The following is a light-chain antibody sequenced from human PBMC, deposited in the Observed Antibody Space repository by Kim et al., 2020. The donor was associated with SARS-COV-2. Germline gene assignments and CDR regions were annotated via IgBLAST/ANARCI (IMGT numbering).Light chain of an antibody. V-gene: IGKV1-9*01. Sequence: ASYGGRYAISWRASLGIGGDLAWYQPKPGKALKLLIYAASILQGGVPSRFNGSGSGTDFTLTIRSLQPADFATYYCRQLNSYPPTFGEGTKVDIK. CDR2: AAS. CDR3: RQLNSYPPT. CDR1: LGIGGD. J-gene: IGKJ4*01.